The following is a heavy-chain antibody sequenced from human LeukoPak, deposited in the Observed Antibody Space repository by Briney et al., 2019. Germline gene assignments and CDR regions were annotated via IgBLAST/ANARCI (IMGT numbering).Heavy chain of an antibody. D-gene: IGHD1-26*01. CDR3: VKEEVGSFDY. J-gene: IGHJ4*02. V-gene: IGHV3-64D*06. Sequence: GGSLRLSCSASGFTLSSYAMHWVRQAPGKGLEYVSAISSNGGSTYYADSVKGRFTISRDNSKNTLYLQMSSLRAEDTAVYYCVKEEVGSFDYWGQGTLVTVSS. CDR2: ISSNGGST. CDR1: GFTLSSYA.